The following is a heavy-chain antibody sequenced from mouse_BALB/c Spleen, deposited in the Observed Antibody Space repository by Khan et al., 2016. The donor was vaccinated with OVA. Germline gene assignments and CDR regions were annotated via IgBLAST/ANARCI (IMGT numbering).Heavy chain of an antibody. V-gene: IGHV5-6*01. CDR1: GFTFSTYG. Sequence: EVELVESGGDLVKPGGSLKLSCAASGFTFSTYGMSWVRQTPDKRMEWVATVSSGGSYTYYPDSVKGRFTTSRDNVKKNLYLQMSSLKAEDTAMFYCARLAYYYDSEGFAYWGQGTLVTVSA. D-gene: IGHD1-1*01. J-gene: IGHJ3*01. CDR2: VSSGGSYT. CDR3: ARLAYYYDSEGFAY.